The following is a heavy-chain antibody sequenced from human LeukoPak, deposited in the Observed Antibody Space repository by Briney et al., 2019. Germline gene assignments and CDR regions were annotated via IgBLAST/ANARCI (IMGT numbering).Heavy chain of an antibody. CDR1: GFTFSSYA. Sequence: HPGGSLRLSCAASGFTFSSYAMSWVRQAPGKGLEWVSAISGSGGSTYYADSVKGWFTISRDNSKNTLYLQMNSLRAEDTAVYYCAKDQTTYYDFWSGYYEVGFTDYWGQGTLVTVSS. CDR2: ISGSGGST. D-gene: IGHD3-3*01. V-gene: IGHV3-23*01. CDR3: AKDQTTYYDFWSGYYEVGFTDY. J-gene: IGHJ4*02.